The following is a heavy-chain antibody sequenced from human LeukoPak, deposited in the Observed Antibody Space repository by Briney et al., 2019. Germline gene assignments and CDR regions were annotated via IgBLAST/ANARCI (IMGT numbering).Heavy chain of an antibody. CDR2: ISSSGSTI. CDR1: GFTFSDYY. Sequence: PGGSLRLSCAASGFTFSDYYMSWIRQAPGKGLEWVSYISSSGSTIYYADSVKGRSTISRDNAKNSLYLQMNSLRAEDTAVYYCARILGDYYDSSGPDYWGQGTLVTVSS. D-gene: IGHD3-22*01. J-gene: IGHJ4*02. V-gene: IGHV3-11*04. CDR3: ARILGDYYDSSGPDY.